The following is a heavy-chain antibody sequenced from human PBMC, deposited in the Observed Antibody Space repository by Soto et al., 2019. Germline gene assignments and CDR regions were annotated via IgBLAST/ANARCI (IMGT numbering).Heavy chain of an antibody. D-gene: IGHD6-19*01. V-gene: IGHV3-30-3*01. CDR3: ARRSGYSSGWPYDY. Sequence: PGGSLRLSCAASGFTFSSYAMHWVRQAPGKGLEWVAVISYDGSNKYYADSVKGRFTISRDNSKNTLYLQMNSLRVDDTAVYYCARRSGYSSGWPYDYWGQGTLVTVSS. CDR1: GFTFSSYA. J-gene: IGHJ4*02. CDR2: ISYDGSNK.